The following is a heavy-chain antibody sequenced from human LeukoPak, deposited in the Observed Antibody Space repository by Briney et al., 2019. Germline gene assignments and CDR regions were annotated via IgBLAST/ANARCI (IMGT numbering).Heavy chain of an antibody. V-gene: IGHV3-48*03. CDR3: ARIQTGDFDY. D-gene: IGHD7-27*01. J-gene: IGHJ4*02. Sequence: GGSLRLSCAASGFTFSSYEMNWVRQAPGKGLEWVSYISSSGSTIYYADSVKGRFTISRDNAKNSLYLQMNGLRAEDTAGYYCARIQTGDFDYWGQGTLVTVSS. CDR1: GFTFSSYE. CDR2: ISSSGSTI.